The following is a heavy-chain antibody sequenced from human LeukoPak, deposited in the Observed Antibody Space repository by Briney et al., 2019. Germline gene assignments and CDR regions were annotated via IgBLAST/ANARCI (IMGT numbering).Heavy chain of an antibody. Sequence: SETLSLTCAVYGGSFSGYYWSWIRQPPGKGLEWIGEINHSGSTNYNPSLKSRVTISVDTSKNQFSLKLSSVTAADTAVYYCARAYYDILTGYYPFDYWGQGTLVTVSS. CDR2: INHSGST. D-gene: IGHD3-9*01. J-gene: IGHJ4*02. CDR3: ARAYYDILTGYYPFDY. V-gene: IGHV4-34*01. CDR1: GGSFSGYY.